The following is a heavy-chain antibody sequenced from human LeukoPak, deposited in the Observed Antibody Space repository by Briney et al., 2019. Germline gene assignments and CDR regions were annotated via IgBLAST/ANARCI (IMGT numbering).Heavy chain of an antibody. CDR1: GYTFTNYG. Sequence: ASVKVSCKTSGYTFTNYGITWVRQAPGQGLEWMAWMSTNTNYARKFQGRVTLTTDTSTSTAYMELRSLRSDDTAVYYCARERESSNTWTAIANWGQETLVTVSS. D-gene: IGHD6-13*01. CDR2: MSTNT. V-gene: IGHV1-18*01. J-gene: IGHJ4*02. CDR3: ARERESSNTWTAIAN.